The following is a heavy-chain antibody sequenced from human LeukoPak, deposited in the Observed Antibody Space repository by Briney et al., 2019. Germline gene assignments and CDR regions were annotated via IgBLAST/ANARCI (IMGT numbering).Heavy chain of an antibody. V-gene: IGHV4-59*12. J-gene: IGHJ3*01. CDR2: IHYSVST. Sequence: AETLSLTCTVSGDSIRSYYWSWIRQPPGKGLEWIGNIHYSVSTKYNPSLKSRVTISVDTSKNQFSLRVTSLTAADTAVYYCARLGALHDAFDVWGQGTLVTVSS. CDR1: GDSIRSYY. CDR3: ARLGALHDAFDV. D-gene: IGHD3-16*01.